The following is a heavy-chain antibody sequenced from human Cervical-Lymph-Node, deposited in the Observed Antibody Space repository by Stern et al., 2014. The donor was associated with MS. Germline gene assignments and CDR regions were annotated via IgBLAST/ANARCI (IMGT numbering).Heavy chain of an antibody. Sequence: MQLVQSGGGLVQPGRSLRLSCAASGFTFDDYAMHWVRKAPGKGLAWVSGISWNSGSIGYADSVKGRFTISRDNAKNSLYLQMNSLRAEDTALYYCATLICGHRGWGYYYYGMDVWGQGTTVTVSS. CDR3: ATLICGHRGWGYYYYGMDV. CDR2: ISWNSGSI. CDR1: GFTFDDYA. J-gene: IGHJ6*02. D-gene: IGHD2-21*01. V-gene: IGHV3-9*01.